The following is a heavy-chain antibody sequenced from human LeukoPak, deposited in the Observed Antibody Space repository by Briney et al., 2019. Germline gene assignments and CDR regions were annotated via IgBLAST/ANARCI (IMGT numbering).Heavy chain of an antibody. CDR1: GFTFSSYG. Sequence: GGSLRLSCAASGFTFSSYGMHWVRQAPGKGLEWVAAISHDGTNTHYAESVKGRFTMSRDNSKNMLYLQMNSLRAEDTALYYCAETGPTDFWGQGTLVTVSS. V-gene: IGHV3-30*03. CDR3: AETGPTDF. J-gene: IGHJ4*02. D-gene: IGHD3-9*01. CDR2: ISHDGTNT.